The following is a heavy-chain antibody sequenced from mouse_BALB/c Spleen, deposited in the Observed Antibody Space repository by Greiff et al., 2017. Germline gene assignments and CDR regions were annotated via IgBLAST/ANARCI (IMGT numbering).Heavy chain of an antibody. J-gene: IGHJ4*01. V-gene: IGHV3-6*02. CDR1: GYSITSGYY. Sequence: EVKVEESGPGLVKPSQSLSLTCSVTGYSITSGYYWNWIRQFPGNKLEWMGYISYDGSNNYNPSLKNRISITRDTSKNQFFLKLNSVTTEDTATYYCARDRNYYGSSYAMDYWGQGTSVTVSS. D-gene: IGHD1-1*01. CDR2: ISYDGSN. CDR3: ARDRNYYGSSYAMDY.